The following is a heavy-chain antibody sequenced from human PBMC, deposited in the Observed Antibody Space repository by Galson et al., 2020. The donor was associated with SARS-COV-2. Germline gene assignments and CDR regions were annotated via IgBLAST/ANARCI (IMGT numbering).Heavy chain of an antibody. D-gene: IGHD3-16*02. J-gene: IGHJ3*01. CDR1: GFTFSTYA. V-gene: IGHV3-23*01. CDR3: AKDIEVGDIGRRTDALDV. Sequence: TGGSLRLSCAASGFTFSTYAMNWVRQAPGKGLEWVSGISGNRDTTYYADSVKGRFNISRDSSKTTLYLQMNSLRVEDTAVYHCAKDIEVGDIGRRTDALDVWGQGTMVTV. CDR2: ISGNRDTT.